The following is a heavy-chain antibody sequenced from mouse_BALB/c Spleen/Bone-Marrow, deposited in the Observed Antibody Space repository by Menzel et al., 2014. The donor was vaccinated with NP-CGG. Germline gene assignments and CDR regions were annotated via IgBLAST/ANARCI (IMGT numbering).Heavy chain of an antibody. CDR3: TPWLRRGYWYFDV. V-gene: IGHV6-6*01. D-gene: IGHD2-2*01. CDR2: IRSKANNHAT. J-gene: IGHJ1*01. Sequence: EVQRVESGGGLVQPGGSMKLSCAAPGFTFSDAWMDWVRQSPEKGLEWVAEIRSKANNHATYYAESVKGRFTISRDDSKSSVYLQMNSLRAEDTGIYYCTPWLRRGYWYFDVWGAGTTVTVSS. CDR1: GFTFSDAW.